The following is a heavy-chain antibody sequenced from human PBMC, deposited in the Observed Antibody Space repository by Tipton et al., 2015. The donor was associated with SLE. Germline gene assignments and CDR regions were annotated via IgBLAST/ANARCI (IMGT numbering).Heavy chain of an antibody. CDR3: ARGRGSSSSGHY. CDR1: DDSVSSAYY. CDR2: IYRTGTT. V-gene: IGHV4-38-2*02. Sequence: LRLSCIVSDDSVSSAYYWAWIRQPPGKGLQWIACIYRTGTTYVNPSLKSRVSMSMDTSNNRFSLTMTSLTVADTAVYYCARGRGSSSSGHYWGQGTLVTVSS. D-gene: IGHD6-6*01. J-gene: IGHJ4*02.